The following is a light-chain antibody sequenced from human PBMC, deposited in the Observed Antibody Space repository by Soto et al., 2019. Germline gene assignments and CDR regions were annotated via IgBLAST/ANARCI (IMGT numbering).Light chain of an antibody. CDR2: DAS. CDR1: QGISSA. CDR3: QQFDDHPFT. J-gene: IGKJ3*01. Sequence: AIPLTQSPSSLSASVGDSVTITCRASQGISSALAWYQQTPGRAPKLLIFDASTLESGVSSRFSGSRSGTDFTLTVSSLQPEDFATYYCQQFDDHPFTFGPGTRVDF. V-gene: IGKV1D-13*01.